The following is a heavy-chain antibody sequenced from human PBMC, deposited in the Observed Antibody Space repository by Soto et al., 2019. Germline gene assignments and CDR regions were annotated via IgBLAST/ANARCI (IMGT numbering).Heavy chain of an antibody. J-gene: IGHJ6*01. Sequence: QVQLQQWGAGLLKPSETLSLTCAVYGGSFSGYYWSWIRQPPGKGLEWIGEINHSGSTNYNPSLNGRATRSVDTSKNQFSLKLSSVTAADTAVYYCARGELRITMIVVVYYGMDVWGQGTTVTVSS. CDR1: GGSFSGYY. D-gene: IGHD3-22*01. V-gene: IGHV4-34*01. CDR3: ARGELRITMIVVVYYGMDV. CDR2: INHSGST.